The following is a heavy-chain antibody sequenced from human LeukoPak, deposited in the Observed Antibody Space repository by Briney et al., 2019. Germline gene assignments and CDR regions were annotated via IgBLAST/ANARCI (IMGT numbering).Heavy chain of an antibody. CDR3: ARGYCSGGSCYWDAFDI. D-gene: IGHD2-15*01. CDR2: INPNSGGT. CDR1: GYTFNGYY. Sequence: ASVKVCCKASGYTFNGYYMHWVRQAPVQGVEWMGWINPNSGGTNYAQKFQGWVTMTRDTSISTAYMELSRLRSDDTAVYYCARGYCSGGSCYWDAFDIWGQGTMVTVSS. V-gene: IGHV1-2*04. J-gene: IGHJ3*02.